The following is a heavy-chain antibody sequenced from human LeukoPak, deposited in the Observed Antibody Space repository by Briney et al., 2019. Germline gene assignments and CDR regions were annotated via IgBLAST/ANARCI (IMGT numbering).Heavy chain of an antibody. D-gene: IGHD5-18*01. J-gene: IGHJ4*02. CDR2: TNPSGGST. CDR1: GYTFTSYY. Sequence: GASVKVSCKASGYTFTSYYMHWVRQAPGQGLEWMGITNPSGGSTSYAQKFQGRVTMTRDTSTSTVYMELSSLRSEDTAVYYCARRGYSYASLDYWGQGTLVTVSS. CDR3: ARRGYSYASLDY. V-gene: IGHV1-46*01.